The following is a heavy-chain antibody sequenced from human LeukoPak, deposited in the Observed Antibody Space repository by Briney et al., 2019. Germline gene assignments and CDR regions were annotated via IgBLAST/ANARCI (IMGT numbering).Heavy chain of an antibody. CDR1: GFTSSNAW. D-gene: IGHD1-1*01. J-gene: IGHJ4*02. Sequence: GGSLRLSCAASGFTSSNAWMSWVRQAPGKGLEWVGRIKSKTDGGTTDYAAPVKGRFTISRDDSKNTLYLQMNSLSAEDTAVYYCARVGNWNDRGDYWGQGTLVTVSS. CDR3: ARVGNWNDRGDY. V-gene: IGHV3-15*01. CDR2: IKSKTDGGTT.